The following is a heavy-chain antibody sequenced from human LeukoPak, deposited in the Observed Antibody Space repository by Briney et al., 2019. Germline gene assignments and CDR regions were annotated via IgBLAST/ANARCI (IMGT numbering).Heavy chain of an antibody. CDR3: ARSLGGELLFDY. J-gene: IGHJ4*02. V-gene: IGHV3-53*01. CDR1: GFTVSSNY. Sequence: GGSLRLSCAASGFTVSSNYMSWVHQAPGKGLEWVSVIYSGGSTYYADSVKGRFTISRDNSKNTLYLQMNSLRAEDTAVYYCARSLGGELLFDYWGQGTLVTVSS. CDR2: IYSGGST. D-gene: IGHD1-26*01.